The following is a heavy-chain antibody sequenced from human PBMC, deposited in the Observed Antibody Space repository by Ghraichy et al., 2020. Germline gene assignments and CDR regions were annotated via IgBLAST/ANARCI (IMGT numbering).Heavy chain of an antibody. D-gene: IGHD6-19*01. CDR2: MNPNSGNT. CDR3: ARVGYSSGWKRGGYYYYGMDV. CDR1: GYTFTSYD. J-gene: IGHJ6*02. Sequence: ASVKVSCKASGYTFTSYDINWVRQATGQGLEWMGWMNPNSGNTGYAQKFQGRVTMTRNTSISTAYMELSSLRSEDTAVYYCARVGYSSGWKRGGYYYYGMDVWGQGTTVTVSS. V-gene: IGHV1-8*01.